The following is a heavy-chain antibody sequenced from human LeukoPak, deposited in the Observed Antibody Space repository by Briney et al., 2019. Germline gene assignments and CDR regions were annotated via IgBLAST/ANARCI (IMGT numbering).Heavy chain of an antibody. CDR3: ARSMSMGRYCSGGSCYGDY. CDR1: GFTFSSYA. Sequence: GGSLRLSCAASGFTFSSYAMHWVRQAPGKGLEWVSSISSTSSYLYYADSFKGRFTISRDNTKNSLYLQMNSLRGEDTAVYYCARSMSMGRYCSGGSCYGDYWGQGTLVTVSS. CDR2: ISSTSSYL. J-gene: IGHJ4*02. V-gene: IGHV3-21*01. D-gene: IGHD2-15*01.